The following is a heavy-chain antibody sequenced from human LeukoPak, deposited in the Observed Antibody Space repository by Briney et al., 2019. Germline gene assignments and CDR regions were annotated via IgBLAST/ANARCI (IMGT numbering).Heavy chain of an antibody. CDR2: INHSGNT. Sequence: SQTLSLTCTVSGGSISSGDYYWSWIRQPPGKGLEWIVEINHSGNTNYNPSLKNRVTMSVDTSRNHVYLELNSVTAADTAVYYCARQGSGTSYYYYTFPYWGQGTLVTVSS. J-gene: IGHJ4*02. CDR3: ARQGSGTSYYYYTFPY. V-gene: IGHV4-30-4*01. CDR1: GGSISSGDYY. D-gene: IGHD1-26*01.